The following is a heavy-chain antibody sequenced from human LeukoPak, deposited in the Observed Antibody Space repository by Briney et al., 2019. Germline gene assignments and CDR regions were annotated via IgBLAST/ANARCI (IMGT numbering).Heavy chain of an antibody. CDR3: TRDKAYSSFDY. J-gene: IGHJ4*02. V-gene: IGHV3-23*01. D-gene: IGHD4-11*01. Sequence: GGSLRLSCAASGFTFSSYAMSWVRQAPGKGLEWVSAISGSGGSTYYADSVKGRFTIARDNADKLLYLHMKSLRAEDTAVYFCTRDKAYSSFDYWGQGTLVTVSS. CDR1: GFTFSSYA. CDR2: ISGSGGST.